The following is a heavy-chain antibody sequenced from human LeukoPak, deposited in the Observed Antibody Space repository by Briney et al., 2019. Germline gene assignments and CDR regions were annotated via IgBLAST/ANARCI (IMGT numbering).Heavy chain of an antibody. Sequence: GGSLRLSCAASGFTFSDYYMSWIRQAPGKGLEWVPYISSSGSTIYYADSVKGRFTISRDNAKNSLYLQMNSLRAEDTAVYYCARWVRYSGSYYFDYWGQGTLVTVSS. D-gene: IGHD1-26*01. CDR3: ARWVRYSGSYYFDY. J-gene: IGHJ4*02. V-gene: IGHV3-11*01. CDR1: GFTFSDYY. CDR2: ISSSGSTI.